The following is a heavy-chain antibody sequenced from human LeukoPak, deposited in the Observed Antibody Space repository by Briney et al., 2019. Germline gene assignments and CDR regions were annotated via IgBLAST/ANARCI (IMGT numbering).Heavy chain of an antibody. CDR3: ARDGGGGTLYYYYYMDV. V-gene: IGHV1-46*01. CDR1: GYTFTGYY. J-gene: IGHJ6*03. D-gene: IGHD2-15*01. Sequence: ASVKVSCKASGYTFTGYYMHWVRQAPGQGLEWMGIINPSGGSTSYAQKFQGRVTMTRDMSTSTVYMELSSLRSEDTAVYYCARDGGGGTLYYYYYMDVWGKGTTVTVSS. CDR2: INPSGGST.